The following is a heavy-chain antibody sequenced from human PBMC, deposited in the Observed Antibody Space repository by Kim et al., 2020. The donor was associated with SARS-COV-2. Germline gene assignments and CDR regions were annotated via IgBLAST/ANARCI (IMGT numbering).Heavy chain of an antibody. CDR3: ARDFEYCSSTSCSNWFDP. CDR1: GGSISSGGYY. J-gene: IGHJ5*02. V-gene: IGHV4-31*03. D-gene: IGHD2-2*01. Sequence: SETLSLTCTVSGGSISSGGYYWSWIRQHPGKGLEWIGYIYYSGSTYYNPSLKSRVTISVDTSKNQFSLKLSSVTAADTAVYYCARDFEYCSSTSCSNWFDPWGQGTLVTVSS. CDR2: IYYSGST.